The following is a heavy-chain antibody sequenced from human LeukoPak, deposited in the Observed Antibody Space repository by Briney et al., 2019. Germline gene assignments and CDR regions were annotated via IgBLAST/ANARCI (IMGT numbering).Heavy chain of an antibody. J-gene: IGHJ5*02. CDR1: GDSISTYY. CDR2: VYVTGST. V-gene: IGHV4-4*07. D-gene: IGHD6-19*01. CDR3: ARDRQWLVDH. Sequence: PSETLSLTCTVPGDSISTYYWSWIRQPAGKGLEWIGRVYVTGSTNLNPALQSRVTMSVDTSKNQFCLKLTSVTAAGTAVCYCARDRQWLVDHWGQGTLVTVSS.